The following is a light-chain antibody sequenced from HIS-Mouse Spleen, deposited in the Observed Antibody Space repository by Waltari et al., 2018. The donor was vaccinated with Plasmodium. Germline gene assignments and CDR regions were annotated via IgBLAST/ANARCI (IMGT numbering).Light chain of an antibody. CDR2: EDS. V-gene: IGLV3-10*01. CDR1: ALPKTY. J-gene: IGLJ3*02. Sequence: SYELTPPPSVSVSPGHTARITCSGDALPKTYAYWYQQKSGQAPVLGIYEDSKRPSGIPERFSGSSSGTMATLTISGAQVEDEADYYCYSTDSSGNHRVFGGGTKLTVL. CDR3: YSTDSSGNHRV.